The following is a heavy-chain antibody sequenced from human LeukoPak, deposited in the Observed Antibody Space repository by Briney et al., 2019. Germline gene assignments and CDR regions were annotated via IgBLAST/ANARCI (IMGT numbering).Heavy chain of an antibody. CDR1: GFTFSGYW. J-gene: IGHJ4*02. CDR2: IKSDGTGT. V-gene: IGHV3-74*01. CDR3: ARRYCSSTSCTFDY. Sequence: GGSLRLSCAGSGFTFSGYWMQWVRQAPGKGLVWVSRIKSDGTGTTYADSVKGRFTISRDNAKNSLYLQMNSLRAEDTAVYYCARRYCSSTSCTFDYWGQGTLVTVSS. D-gene: IGHD2-2*01.